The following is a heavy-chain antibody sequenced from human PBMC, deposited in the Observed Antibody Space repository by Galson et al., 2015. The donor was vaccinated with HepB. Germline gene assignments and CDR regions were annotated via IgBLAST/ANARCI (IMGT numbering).Heavy chain of an antibody. D-gene: IGHD1-1*01. Sequence: CAISGDSVSSNSAAWNWIRQSPSRGLEWLGRTYYRSKWYNDYAVSVKSRITINPDTSKNQFSLQLNSVTPEDTAVYYCARDHNWNDEVYFDYWGQGTLVTVSS. CDR3: ARDHNWNDEVYFDY. J-gene: IGHJ4*02. CDR2: TYYRSKWYN. CDR1: GDSVSSNSAA. V-gene: IGHV6-1*01.